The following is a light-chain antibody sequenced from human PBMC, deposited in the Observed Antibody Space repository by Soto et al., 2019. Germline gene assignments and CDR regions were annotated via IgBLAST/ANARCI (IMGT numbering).Light chain of an antibody. CDR2: DVD. J-gene: IGLJ1*01. CDR1: SSDVGGYNH. CDR3: SSYTSGSTLEV. Sequence: QSALTQPASVSGSPGQSITISCTGTSSDVGGYNHVSWYQQHPGKAPKLMIYDVDNRPSGVSNRFSGSKSANTASLTISGLQAEDEADYYCSSYTSGSTLEVLGTGTKVTV. V-gene: IGLV2-14*01.